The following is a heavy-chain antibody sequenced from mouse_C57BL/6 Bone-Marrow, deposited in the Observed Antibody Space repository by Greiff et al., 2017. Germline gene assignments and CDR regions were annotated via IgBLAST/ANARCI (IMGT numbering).Heavy chain of an antibody. J-gene: IGHJ2*01. Sequence: LLQSGAELVRPGASVTLSCTASGFTFTNYEMPWVHQTPVHRLEWIAAIDPETGGTSYTHNVKGKVTMTADKASSTAYMELSSLTSEDSAVYYCTRDTALDADYFDYWGQGTTLTVSS. CDR1: GFTFTNYE. CDR2: IDPETGGT. V-gene: IGHV1-15*01. CDR3: TRDTALDADYFDY. D-gene: IGHD6-5*01.